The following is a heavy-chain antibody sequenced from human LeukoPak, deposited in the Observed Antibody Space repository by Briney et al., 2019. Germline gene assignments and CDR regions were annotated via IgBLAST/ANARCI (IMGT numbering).Heavy chain of an antibody. CDR1: GFTFSSYS. CDR2: ISSSSSYI. D-gene: IGHD3-22*01. CDR3: AKVPKYYYDSSGYYSDY. V-gene: IGHV3-21*01. J-gene: IGHJ4*02. Sequence: GGSLRLSCAASGFTFSSYSMNWVRQAPGKGLEWVSSISSSSSYIYYAGSVKGRFTISRDNAKNSLYLQMNSLRAEDTAVYYCAKVPKYYYDSSGYYSDYWGQGTLVTVSS.